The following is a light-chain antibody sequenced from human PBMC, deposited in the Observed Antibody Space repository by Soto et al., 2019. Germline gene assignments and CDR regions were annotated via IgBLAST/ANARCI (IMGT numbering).Light chain of an antibody. V-gene: IGLV2-8*01. CDR1: SSDVGRYIY. CDR2: EVS. Sequence: QSVLTQPPSASGSPGQSVTISCTGTSSDVGRYIYVSWYQQHPGKAPKIIMYEVSKRPSGVPDRFSGSKSGNTASLTVSGLQAEDAADYYCSSYGGSNNYVFGTGTKLTVL. CDR3: SSYGGSNNYV. J-gene: IGLJ1*01.